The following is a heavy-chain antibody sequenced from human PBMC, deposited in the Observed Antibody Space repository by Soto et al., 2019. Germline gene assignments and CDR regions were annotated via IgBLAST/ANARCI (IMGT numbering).Heavy chain of an antibody. CDR2: IISGGINI. V-gene: IGHV3-48*03. J-gene: IGHJ4*02. CDR3: ARDHPNRNYGTCFDY. D-gene: IGHD1-7*01. CDR1: GFMFSIYE. Sequence: PGGSLRLSCAASGFMFSIYEMNWVRQAPGKGLEWVSYIISGGINIHYADSVKGRFTISRDDAKNSLYLQMDNLRAEDTAVYYCARDHPNRNYGTCFDYWGQGTPVTVSS.